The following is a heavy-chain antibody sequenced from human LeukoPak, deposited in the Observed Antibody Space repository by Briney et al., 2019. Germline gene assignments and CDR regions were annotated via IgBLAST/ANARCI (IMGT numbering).Heavy chain of an antibody. J-gene: IGHJ5*02. D-gene: IGHD2-15*01. CDR3: AREGLGYCSGGSCYNWFDP. Sequence: SGALSLTCAVSGGSISSSNWWSWVRQPPGKGLEWIGEIYHSGGTNYNPSLKSRVTISVDKSKNQFSLKLSSVTAADTAVYYCAREGLGYCSGGSCYNWFDPWGQGTLVTVSS. CDR1: GGSISSSNW. V-gene: IGHV4-4*02. CDR2: IYHSGGT.